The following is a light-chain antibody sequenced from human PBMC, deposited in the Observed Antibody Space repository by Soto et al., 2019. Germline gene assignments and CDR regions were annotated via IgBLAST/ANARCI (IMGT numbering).Light chain of an antibody. CDR1: SSDVGGYNY. CDR3: SSYAGSNNFV. CDR2: EVS. V-gene: IGLV2-8*01. Sequence: QSVLTQPPSASGSPGQSVTISCTGTSSDVGGYNYVSWYQQHPGKAPKLMIYEVSKRPSGVPDRFSGSKSGNTASLTVSGLQAEDEADYYCSSYAGSNNFVFGTGIKVT. J-gene: IGLJ1*01.